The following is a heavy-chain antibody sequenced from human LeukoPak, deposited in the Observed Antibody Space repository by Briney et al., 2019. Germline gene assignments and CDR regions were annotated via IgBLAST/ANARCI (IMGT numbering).Heavy chain of an antibody. CDR3: AKDRPPECSSTSCFAEYFQH. V-gene: IGHV3-30*18. J-gene: IGHJ1*01. D-gene: IGHD2-2*01. CDR1: GFTFSSYG. Sequence: PRGSLRLSCAASGFTFSSYGMHWVRQAPGKGLEWVAVISYDGSNKYYADSVKGRFTISRDNSKNTLYLQMNSLRAEDTAVYYCAKDRPPECSSTSCFAEYFQHWGQGTLVTVSS. CDR2: ISYDGSNK.